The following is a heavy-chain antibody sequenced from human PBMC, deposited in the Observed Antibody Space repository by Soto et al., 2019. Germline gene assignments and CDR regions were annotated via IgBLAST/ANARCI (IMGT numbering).Heavy chain of an antibody. V-gene: IGHV4-59*01. D-gene: IGHD3-3*01. CDR2: IYYSGST. CDR3: ARGGPYYDFWSGSNNWFDP. Sequence: SETLSLTCTVSGGSFSSYYWNWIRQPPGKGLEWIGYIYYSGSTNYNPSLKSRVTISVDTSKNQFSLKLSSVTAADTAVYYCARGGPYYDFWSGSNNWFDPWGQGTLVTVSS. J-gene: IGHJ5*02. CDR1: GGSFSSYY.